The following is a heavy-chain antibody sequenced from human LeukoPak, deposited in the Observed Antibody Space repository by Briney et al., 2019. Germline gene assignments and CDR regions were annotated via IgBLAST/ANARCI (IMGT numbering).Heavy chain of an antibody. Sequence: ASVKVSCKVSGDTFSSYAISWVRQAPGQGLEWMGGIIPIFGTANYAQKFQGRVTITADESTSTAYMELSSLRSEDTAVYYCASGGTAMPDYWGQGTLVTVSS. CDR3: ASGGTAMPDY. CDR2: IIPIFGTA. J-gene: IGHJ4*02. V-gene: IGHV1-69*13. D-gene: IGHD5-18*01. CDR1: GDTFSSYA.